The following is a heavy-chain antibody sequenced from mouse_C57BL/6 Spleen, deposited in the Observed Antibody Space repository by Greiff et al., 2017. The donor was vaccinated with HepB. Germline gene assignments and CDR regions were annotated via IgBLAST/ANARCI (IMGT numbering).Heavy chain of an antibody. V-gene: IGHV5-17*01. CDR3: ARWGSSGPYYFDY. D-gene: IGHD3-2*02. CDR1: GFTFSDYG. Sequence: EVKLLESGGGLVKPGGSLKLSCAASGFTFSDYGMHWVRQAPEKGLEWVAYISSGSSTIYYADTVKGRFTISRDNAKNTLFLQMTSLRSEDTAMYYCARWGSSGPYYFDYWGQGTTLTVSS. J-gene: IGHJ2*01. CDR2: ISSGSSTI.